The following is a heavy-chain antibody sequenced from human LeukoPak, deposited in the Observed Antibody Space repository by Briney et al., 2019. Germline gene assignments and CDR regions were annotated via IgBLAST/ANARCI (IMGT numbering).Heavy chain of an antibody. D-gene: IGHD3-10*01. CDR3: AGVPITMVRGDYGTRPDY. CDR1: GGSFSGYY. CDR2: IYHSGST. V-gene: IGHV4-34*01. J-gene: IGHJ4*02. Sequence: SETLSLTCAVYGGSFSGYYWSWIRQPPGKGLEWIGYIYHSGSTYYNPSLKSRVTISVDRSKNQFSLKLSSVTAADTAVYYCAGVPITMVRGDYGTRPDYWGQGTLVTVSS.